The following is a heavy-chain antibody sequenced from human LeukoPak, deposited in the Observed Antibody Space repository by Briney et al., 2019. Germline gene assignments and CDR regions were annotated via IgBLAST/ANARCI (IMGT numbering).Heavy chain of an antibody. Sequence: PGGSLRLSCAASGFTFSSYGMHWVRQPPGKGLEWVVVIWYDGSNKYYADSVKGRFTISRDNSKNTLYLQMNSLRAEDTAVYYCARDGSSSSWHRNAFDMWGQGTMVTVSS. V-gene: IGHV3-33*01. J-gene: IGHJ3*02. CDR3: ARDGSSSSWHRNAFDM. D-gene: IGHD6-13*01. CDR2: IWYDGSNK. CDR1: GFTFSSYG.